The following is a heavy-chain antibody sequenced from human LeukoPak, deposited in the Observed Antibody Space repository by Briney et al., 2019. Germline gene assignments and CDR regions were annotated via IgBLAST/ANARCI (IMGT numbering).Heavy chain of an antibody. CDR2: INSDGGST. CDR3: ARAMNIKVGATSFDY. V-gene: IGHV3-74*01. Sequence: PGGSLRLSCAASGFTFSSYWMHWVRHAPGKGLVWVSRINSDGGSTSYADSVKGRFTISRDNAKNTLYLQMNSLRAEDTAVYYCARAMNIKVGATSFDYWGQGTLVTVSS. CDR1: GFTFSSYW. D-gene: IGHD1-26*01. J-gene: IGHJ4*02.